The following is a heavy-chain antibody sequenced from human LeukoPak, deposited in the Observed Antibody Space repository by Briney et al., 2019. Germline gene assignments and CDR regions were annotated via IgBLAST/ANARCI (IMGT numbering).Heavy chain of an antibody. CDR2: ISSSGRTI. J-gene: IGHJ4*02. Sequence: GGSLRLSCAASGFTFSSYEMNWVRQAPGKGLEWVSYISSSGRTIFNADSVKGRFTISRDNAENSLYLQMNSLRAEDTAVYYCARGKYSGGWYAIFDYWGQGTLVTVSS. V-gene: IGHV3-48*03. CDR3: ARGKYSGGWYAIFDY. CDR1: GFTFSSYE. D-gene: IGHD6-19*01.